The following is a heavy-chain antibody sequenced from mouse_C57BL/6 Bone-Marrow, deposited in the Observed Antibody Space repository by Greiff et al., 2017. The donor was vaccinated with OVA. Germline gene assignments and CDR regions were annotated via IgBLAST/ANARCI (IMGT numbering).Heavy chain of an antibody. CDR2: IYPGAGDT. V-gene: IGHV1-82*01. CDR3: ARRNGSSPFDY. Sequence: QVQLQQSGPELVKPGASVKISCKASGYAFSSSWMNWVKQRPGKGLEWIGRIYPGAGDTNYNGKFKGKATLTADKSSSTAYMQLSSLTSEDSAVYFCARRNGSSPFDYWGQGTTLTVSS. J-gene: IGHJ2*01. D-gene: IGHD1-1*01. CDR1: GYAFSSSW.